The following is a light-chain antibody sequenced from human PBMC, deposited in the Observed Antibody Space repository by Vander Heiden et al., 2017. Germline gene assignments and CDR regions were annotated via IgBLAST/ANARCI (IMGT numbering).Light chain of an antibody. V-gene: IGKV3-11*01. CDR2: DAS. Sequence: EIVLTQSPATLSLSPGESATLSCRASQSVSSYLAWYQQKPGQAPRLLIYDASNRATGIPARLSGSGSGTDFTLTISSLEPEDFAVYYCQQRSTWPSYTFGQGTKLEIK. CDR3: QQRSTWPSYT. J-gene: IGKJ2*01. CDR1: QSVSSY.